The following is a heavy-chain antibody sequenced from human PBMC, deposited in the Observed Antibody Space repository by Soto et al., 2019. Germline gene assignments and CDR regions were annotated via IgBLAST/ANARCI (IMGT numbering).Heavy chain of an antibody. Sequence: QVQLVQSGAEVKKPGSSVKVSCKASGGTFSSYAISWVRQAPGQGLEWMGGIIPIFGTANYAQKFQGRVTITADESTTTAYMEVSSLRSEDTALYYCAETELELPPLYGMDVWGQGTTVTVSS. CDR2: IIPIFGTA. CDR3: AETELELPPLYGMDV. CDR1: GGTFSSYA. D-gene: IGHD1-7*01. V-gene: IGHV1-69*01. J-gene: IGHJ6*02.